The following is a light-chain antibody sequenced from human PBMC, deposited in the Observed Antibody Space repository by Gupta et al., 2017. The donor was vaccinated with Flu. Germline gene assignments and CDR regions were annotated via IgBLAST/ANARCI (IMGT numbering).Light chain of an antibody. CDR3: AAWDDGLNGPV. Sequence: SVLPHPPTESDAPGPRVTISCSGSSSNIGTNAVDWYHQLPGKAPKLLIEYNDQRPSGVTDRFSDSKSGTSASLAISGLQAEDEADYYCAAWDDGLNGPVCGGGTKLIGL. V-gene: IGLV1-36*01. CDR2: YND. J-gene: IGLJ2*01. CDR1: SSNIGTNA.